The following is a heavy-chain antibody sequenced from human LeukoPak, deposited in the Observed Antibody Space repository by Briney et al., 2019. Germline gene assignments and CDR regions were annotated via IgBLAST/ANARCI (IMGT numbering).Heavy chain of an antibody. CDR3: ARGRPHGNDY. Sequence: GGSLRLSCAASGFTFSSYSMNWVRQAPGKGLEWVSSISGSSSYINYADSVKGRFTISRDNAQNSLFLQLNSLRAEDTAVYYCARGRPHGNDYWGQGTLVTVSS. D-gene: IGHD4-23*01. V-gene: IGHV3-21*01. CDR1: GFTFSSYS. CDR2: ISGSSSYI. J-gene: IGHJ4*02.